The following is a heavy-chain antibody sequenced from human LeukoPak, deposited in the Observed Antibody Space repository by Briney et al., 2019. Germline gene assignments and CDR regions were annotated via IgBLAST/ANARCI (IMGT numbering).Heavy chain of an antibody. CDR2: IYTSGST. CDR1: GYSISSGYY. Sequence: PSETLSLTCTVSGYSISSGYYWGWIRQPPGKGLEWIGRIYTSGSTNYNPSLKSRVTMSVDTSKNQFSLKLSSVTAADTAVYYCAREDVLAVYYFDYWGQGTLVTVSS. D-gene: IGHD3-9*01. CDR3: AREDVLAVYYFDY. J-gene: IGHJ4*02. V-gene: IGHV4-38-2*02.